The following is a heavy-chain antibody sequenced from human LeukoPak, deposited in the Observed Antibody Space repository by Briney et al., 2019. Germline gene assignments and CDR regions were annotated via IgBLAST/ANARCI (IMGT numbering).Heavy chain of an antibody. V-gene: IGHV4-39*01. CDR1: GRSISSSRHY. CDR2: IYYSGST. J-gene: IGHJ4*02. CDR3: AGRFLEWLLDY. Sequence: SETLSLTCTVAGRSISSSRHYWGWIRQPPGKGLEWIGTIYYSGSTYYNPSLKSRVTISVDTSKNQFSLKLSSVTAADTAVYYCAGRFLEWLLDYWGQGTLVTVSS. D-gene: IGHD3-3*01.